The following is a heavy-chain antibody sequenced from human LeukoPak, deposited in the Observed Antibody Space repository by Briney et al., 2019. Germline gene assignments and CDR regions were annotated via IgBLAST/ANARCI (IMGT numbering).Heavy chain of an antibody. D-gene: IGHD5-18*01. J-gene: IGHJ5*02. V-gene: IGHV4-34*01. CDR1: GGSFSGYY. CDR2: INHSGST. Sequence: SETLSLTCAVYGGSFSGYYWSWIRQPPGRGLEWIGEINHSGSTNYNASLKSRVTISVDTSKNQFSLRLSSVTAADTAVYYCAPRGDIEHSYGYGKWFDPWGQGTRVTVSS. CDR3: APRGDIEHSYGYGKWFDP.